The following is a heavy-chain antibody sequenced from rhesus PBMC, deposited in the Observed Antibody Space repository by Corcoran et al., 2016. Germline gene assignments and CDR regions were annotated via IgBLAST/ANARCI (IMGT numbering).Heavy chain of an antibody. CDR1: GFSITRGFQYY. D-gene: IGHD3-9*01. CDR3: ATEDDP. CDR2: IAYRGDT. J-gene: IGHJ4*01. V-gene: IGHV4-122*02. Sequence: QVQLQESGPGLVKPSETLTLPCAVSGFSITRGFQYYWNWIRQPPGNGLEWIGVIAYRGDTNYNPSLKSRVTISRDTSGNQFFLKVTSVTAADTAIYYCATEDDPWGQGVLVTVSS.